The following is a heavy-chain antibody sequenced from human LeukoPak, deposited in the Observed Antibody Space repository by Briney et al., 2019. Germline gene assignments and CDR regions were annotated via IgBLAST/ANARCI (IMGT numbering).Heavy chain of an antibody. CDR3: AKYGRDVYDNDENLLCDH. D-gene: IGHD5-24*01. V-gene: IGHV3-23*01. CDR1: GFTFTNYA. CDR2: VIGSGDRT. Sequence: GGSLRLSCAASGFTFTNYAMTWVRQTPGMGLEWASTVIGSGDRTYYADSVKGRVTISRDNSKNTLFLQVNSLRAEDTAVYYCAKYGRDVYDNDENLLCDHWGQGTLVTVSS. J-gene: IGHJ4*02.